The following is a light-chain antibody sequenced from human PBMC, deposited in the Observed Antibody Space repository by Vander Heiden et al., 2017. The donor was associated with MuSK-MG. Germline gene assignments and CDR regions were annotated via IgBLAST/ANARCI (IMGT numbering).Light chain of an antibody. CDR3: QQYGRSPRT. CDR2: NAS. V-gene: IGKV3-20*01. J-gene: IGKJ1*01. Sequence: TVLTQSPCTLSLSPGQRATLTCRASQKVRSNHLAWYQQTPGQPPRLLIYNASTRATGIPDRFSGSGSGTDFTLTISRLEPEDFAVYYCQQYGRSPRTFGQGTKVEV. CDR1: QKVRSNH.